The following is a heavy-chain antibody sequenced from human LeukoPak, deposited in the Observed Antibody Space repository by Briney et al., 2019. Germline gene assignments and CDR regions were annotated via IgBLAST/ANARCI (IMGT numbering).Heavy chain of an antibody. CDR2: IRYDGSNK. CDR1: GFTFSSYG. D-gene: IGHD3-3*01. J-gene: IGHJ6*03. Sequence: GGSLRLSCAASGFTFSSYGMHWVRQAPGKGLEWVAFIRYDGSNKYYADSVKGRFTISRDNSKNTLYLQMNSLRAEDTAVYYCASRLVRFLEWASYYYMDVWGKGTTVTVSS. CDR3: ASRLVRFLEWASYYYMDV. V-gene: IGHV3-30*02.